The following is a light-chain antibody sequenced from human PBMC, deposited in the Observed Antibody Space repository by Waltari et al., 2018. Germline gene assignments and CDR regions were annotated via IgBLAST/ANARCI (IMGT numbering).Light chain of an antibody. Sequence: QSALTQPASVSGSPGQSITISCTGTSSDVGSYNLVSWYQQHPGKAPKLRIYEGSKRPSGVFNRFSGSESGNTASLTISGLQAEDEADYYCCSYAGSSTWVFGGGTKLTVL. CDR1: SSDVGSYNL. V-gene: IGLV2-23*01. J-gene: IGLJ3*02. CDR3: CSYAGSSTWV. CDR2: EGS.